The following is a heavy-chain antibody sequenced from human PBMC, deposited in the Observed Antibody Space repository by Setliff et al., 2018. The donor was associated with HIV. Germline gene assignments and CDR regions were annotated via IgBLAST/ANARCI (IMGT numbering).Heavy chain of an antibody. CDR3: AHKPRIFAAGTHYFDF. CDR1: GGSASNSRYY. J-gene: IGHJ4*02. Sequence: TLSLTCTVSGGSASNSRYYWAWIRQPPGKALEWLARIDWDDDKYYNTSLKTRLTISKDTSKNQVVLTMTVMDPVDTATYYCAHKPRIFAAGTHYFDFWGQGTLVTVSS. V-gene: IGHV2-70*12. CDR2: IDWDDDK. D-gene: IGHD6-13*01.